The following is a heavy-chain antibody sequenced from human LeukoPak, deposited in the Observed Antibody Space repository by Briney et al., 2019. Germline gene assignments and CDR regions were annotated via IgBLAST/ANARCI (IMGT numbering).Heavy chain of an antibody. CDR3: ATWSSSWPYYFAY. Sequence: ASVTVSLKSSGGTFSSYAISWVRQPPGQGLEWMGGIIPIFGTANYAQKFQGRVTITADESTSTAYMELSSLRSEDTAVYYCATWSSSWPYYFAYWGQGTLVTVSS. CDR1: GGTFSSYA. V-gene: IGHV1-69*13. J-gene: IGHJ4*02. CDR2: IIPIFGTA. D-gene: IGHD6-13*01.